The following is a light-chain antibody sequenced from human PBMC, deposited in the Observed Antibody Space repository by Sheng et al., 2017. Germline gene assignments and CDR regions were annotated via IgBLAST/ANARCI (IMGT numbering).Light chain of an antibody. Sequence: EIVLTQSPGTLSLSPGERATLSCRASQSVSGSHLAWYQQKPGQAPRLLIYGASSRATGIPDRFSGSGSGTDFTLTISRLEPEDFAVYYCQQYGSSPFGQGTRLEIK. CDR2: GAS. CDR1: QSVSGSH. CDR3: QQYGSSP. J-gene: IGKJ5*01. V-gene: IGKV3-20*01.